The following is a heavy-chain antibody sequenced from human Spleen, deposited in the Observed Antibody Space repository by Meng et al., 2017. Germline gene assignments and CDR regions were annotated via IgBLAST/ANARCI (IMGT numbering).Heavy chain of an antibody. CDR3: LRGSGGSV. V-gene: IGHV4-4*02. CDR1: GGSISNDQW. D-gene: IGHD3-10*01. CDR2: IYHSGRT. J-gene: IGHJ1*01. Sequence: QVQLQESGPGLVKPSGTLSLTCDVSGGSISNDQWWSWVRQPPGKGLEWIGEIYHSGRTNYNPSVKSRVTMSVDKSQNQFSLKLTSVTAADTAVYHCLRGSGGSVWGQGTLVTVSS.